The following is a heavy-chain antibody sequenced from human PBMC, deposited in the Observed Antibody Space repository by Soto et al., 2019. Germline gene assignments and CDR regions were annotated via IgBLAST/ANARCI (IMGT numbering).Heavy chain of an antibody. CDR2: IRVKNGNT. CDR1: GYTFNSYG. Sequence: ASVKVSCKASGYTFNSYGISWVRQAPGQGLEWMGWIRVKNGNTNYAQNFQGRFTMTTDTSTSTAYMELRSLRSDDTAVYYCARGPTVRDIWGQGTMVTVSS. J-gene: IGHJ3*02. D-gene: IGHD2-21*02. CDR3: ARGPTVRDI. V-gene: IGHV1-18*01.